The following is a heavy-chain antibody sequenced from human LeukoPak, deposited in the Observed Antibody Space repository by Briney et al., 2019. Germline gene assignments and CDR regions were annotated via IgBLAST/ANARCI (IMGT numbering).Heavy chain of an antibody. CDR1: GFTFTTYW. Sequence: GGSLRLSCAASGFTFTTYWMHWVRQAPGKGLVWVSVIYSGGSTDYADSVKGRFTISRDNSKNTLYLQMNSLRAEDTAVYYCARGSGRYGNHAWGQGTLVTVSS. CDR3: ARGSGRYGNHA. V-gene: IGHV3-53*01. D-gene: IGHD1-26*01. CDR2: IYSGGST. J-gene: IGHJ5*02.